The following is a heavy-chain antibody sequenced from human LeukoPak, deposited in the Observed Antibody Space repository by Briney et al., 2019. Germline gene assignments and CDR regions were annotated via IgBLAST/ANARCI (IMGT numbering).Heavy chain of an antibody. Sequence: PGGSLRLSCAASGFTFSRSWMHWVRQAPGKGLEWVASIKEDGSEKYYADSVKGRFTISRDNSKNTLYLQMNSLRAEDTAVYYCAIGPGGLFDYWGQGTLVTVSS. D-gene: IGHD4-23*01. CDR3: AIGPGGLFDY. J-gene: IGHJ4*02. CDR1: GFTFSRSW. CDR2: IKEDGSEK. V-gene: IGHV3-7*03.